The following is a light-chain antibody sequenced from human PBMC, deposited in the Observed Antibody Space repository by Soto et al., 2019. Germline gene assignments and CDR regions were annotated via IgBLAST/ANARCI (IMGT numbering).Light chain of an antibody. CDR1: QSISSW. J-gene: IGKJ1*01. CDR2: KAS. Sequence: DIQMTQSPSTLSASVGDRVTITCRASQSISSWLAWYQQKQGKAPKVLIYKASNLQSGVPARFSGSGSGTDFTLTNSNLQPHDFATYYCQKCNSYPPTFGQGTTVDIK. V-gene: IGKV1-5*03. CDR3: QKCNSYPPT.